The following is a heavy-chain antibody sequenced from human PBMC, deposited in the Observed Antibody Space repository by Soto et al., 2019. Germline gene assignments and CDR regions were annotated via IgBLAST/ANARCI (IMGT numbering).Heavy chain of an antibody. V-gene: IGHV1-18*01. D-gene: IGHD2-2*02. CDR3: ARDCSSTSCYSPHYYYHYYMDV. CDR2: ISAYNGNT. CDR1: GYTFTSYG. Sequence: QVQLVQSGAEVKKPGASVKVSCKASGYTFTSYGISWVRQAPGQGLEWMGWISAYNGNTNYAQKLQGRVTMTTDTSTSTAYMELRSLRSDDKAVYYCARDCSSTSCYSPHYYYHYYMDVWGKGTTVTVSS. J-gene: IGHJ6*03.